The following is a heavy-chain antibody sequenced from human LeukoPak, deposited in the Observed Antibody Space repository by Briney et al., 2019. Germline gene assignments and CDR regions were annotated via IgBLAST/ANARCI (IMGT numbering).Heavy chain of an antibody. CDR1: RGTFRSYA. CDR3: ARVRTELSGYGPLGFDY. J-gene: IGHJ4*02. V-gene: IGHV1-69*13. Sequence: GASVKVSCKASRGTFRSYAISWVRQAPGQGLEWMGGIIPIFGTANYAQKFQGRVTITADESTSTAYMELSSLRSEDTAVYYCARVRTELSGYGPLGFDYWGQGTLVTVSS. D-gene: IGHD5-12*01. CDR2: IIPIFGTA.